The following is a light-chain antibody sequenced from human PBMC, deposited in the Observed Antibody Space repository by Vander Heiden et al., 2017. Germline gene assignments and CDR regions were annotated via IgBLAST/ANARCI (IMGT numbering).Light chain of an antibody. CDR3: QQYGNSPLT. V-gene: IGKV3-20*01. CDR2: DAS. Sequence: EIVLTQTPSTLSLSPGERAALSCRASQSVSGNMLAWYRQKPGQAPRLLISDASNRATGIPDRFSASGSGTDFTLTISRLEPEDFAVYYCQQYGNSPLTFGGGTEVESK. CDR1: QSVSGNM. J-gene: IGKJ4*01.